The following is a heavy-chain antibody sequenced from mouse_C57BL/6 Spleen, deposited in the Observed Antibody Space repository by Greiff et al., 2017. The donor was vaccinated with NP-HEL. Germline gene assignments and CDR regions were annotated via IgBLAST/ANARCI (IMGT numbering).Heavy chain of an antibody. J-gene: IGHJ4*01. Sequence: QVQLQQSGPELVKPGASVKISCKASGYAFSSSWMNWVKQRPGKGLEWIGRIYPGDGDTNYNGKFKGKATLTADKSSSTAYMQLSSLTSEDSAVYFCARCMVYDYDGLTGTRAMDYWGQGTSVTVSS. CDR1: GYAFSSSW. CDR2: IYPGDGDT. CDR3: ARCMVYDYDGLTGTRAMDY. D-gene: IGHD2-4*01. V-gene: IGHV1-82*01.